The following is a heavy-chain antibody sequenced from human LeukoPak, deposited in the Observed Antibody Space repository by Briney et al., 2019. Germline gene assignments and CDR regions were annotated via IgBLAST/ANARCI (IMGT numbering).Heavy chain of an antibody. J-gene: IGHJ5*02. CDR2: INPYSGGT. CDR1: GYTFTGYY. Sequence: GASVKVSCKASGYTFTGYYMHWVRQAPGQGLEWMGWINPYSGGTKYAQKFQGRVTMTRDTSISTAYMELSRLRSDDTAVYYCARGTRITMVRGTPGGWFDPWGQGTLVTVSS. D-gene: IGHD3-10*01. V-gene: IGHV1-2*02. CDR3: ARGTRITMVRGTPGGWFDP.